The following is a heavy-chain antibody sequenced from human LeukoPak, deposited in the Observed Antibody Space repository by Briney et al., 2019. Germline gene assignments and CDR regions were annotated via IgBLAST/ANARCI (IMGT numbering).Heavy chain of an antibody. V-gene: IGHV3-23*01. D-gene: IGHD3-10*01. J-gene: IGHJ6*02. CDR1: GFTFSSYA. Sequence: PGGSLRLSCAASGFTFSSYAMSWVRQAPGKGLEWVSAISGSGGSTYYADSVKGRFTISRDNSKNTLFLQMNSLRAEDTAVYCCAKDRYYASGSPKRHYYGMDVWGQGTTVTVSS. CDR2: ISGSGGST. CDR3: AKDRYYASGSPKRHYYGMDV.